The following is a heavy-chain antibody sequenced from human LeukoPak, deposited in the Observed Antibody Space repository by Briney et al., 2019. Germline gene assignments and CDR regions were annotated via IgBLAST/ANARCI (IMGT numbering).Heavy chain of an antibody. CDR3: AKNCGGDCYYYYGMDV. CDR2: ISGSGGST. D-gene: IGHD2-21*02. CDR1: GFTFSSYA. Sequence: SGGSLRLSCAASGFTFSSYAMSWVRQAPGKGLEWVSAISGSGGSTYYADSVKGRFTISRDNSKNTLNLQMNSLRAEDTAVYYCAKNCGGDCYYYYGMDVWGQGTTVTVSS. J-gene: IGHJ6*02. V-gene: IGHV3-23*01.